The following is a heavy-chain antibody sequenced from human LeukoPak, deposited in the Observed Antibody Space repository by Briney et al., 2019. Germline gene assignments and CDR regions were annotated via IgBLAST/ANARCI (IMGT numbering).Heavy chain of an antibody. CDR2: ISGSGGST. J-gene: IGHJ4*02. V-gene: IGHV3-23*01. D-gene: IGHD6-19*01. CDR1: GFTFSSYA. Sequence: PGGSLRLSCAASGFTFSSYAMSWVRQAPGKGLEWVSAISGSGGSTYYAGSVKGRFTISRDNSKNTLYLQMNSLRAEDTAVYYCANAAWLVTYYFDYWGQGTLVTVSS. CDR3: ANAAWLVTYYFDY.